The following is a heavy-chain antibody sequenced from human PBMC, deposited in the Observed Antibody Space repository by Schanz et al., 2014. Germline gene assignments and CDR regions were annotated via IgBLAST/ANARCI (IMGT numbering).Heavy chain of an antibody. Sequence: EVQLVESGGGLVQPGGSLRLSCAASGFTFSTYWMSWVRQAPGKGLEWVSTIASGGSHTFYADSVTGRFTISGDNSKNTLFLQMNSLRVEDTAVYYCARYGFRKFGVVYGLAVWGQGTLVTVSS. J-gene: IGHJ1*01. CDR1: GFTFSTYW. CDR3: ARYGFRKFGVVYGLAV. CDR2: IASGGSHT. V-gene: IGHV3-23*04. D-gene: IGHD3-3*01.